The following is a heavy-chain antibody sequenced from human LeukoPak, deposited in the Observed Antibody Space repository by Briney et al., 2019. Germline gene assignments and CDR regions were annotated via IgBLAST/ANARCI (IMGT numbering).Heavy chain of an antibody. Sequence: GSLRLSCAASGFTFSSYSMNWVRQAPGKGLEWIGEINHSGSTNYNPSLKSRVTISVDTSKNQFSLKLSSVTAADTAVYYCARWRRYDFWSGYFFDYWGQGTLVTVSS. CDR2: INHSGST. J-gene: IGHJ4*02. CDR1: GFTFSSYS. CDR3: ARWRRYDFWSGYFFDY. V-gene: IGHV4-34*08. D-gene: IGHD3-3*01.